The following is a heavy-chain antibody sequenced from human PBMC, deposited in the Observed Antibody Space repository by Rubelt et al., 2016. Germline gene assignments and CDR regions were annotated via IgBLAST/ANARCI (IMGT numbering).Heavy chain of an antibody. CDR2: INPNSGGT. V-gene: IGHV1-2*02. Sequence: QVQLVQSGAEVKKPGASVKVSCKASGYTFTGYYMHWVRQAPGQGLEWMGWINPNSGGTNYAQKFQGRVIVTTDTSTSTAYMALRSLRSDDTAVYYCAREVLYCGGYCYSDINWYFDLWGRGTLVTVSS. D-gene: IGHD2-21*02. CDR3: AREVLYCGGYCYSDINWYFDL. J-gene: IGHJ2*01. CDR1: GYTFTGYY.